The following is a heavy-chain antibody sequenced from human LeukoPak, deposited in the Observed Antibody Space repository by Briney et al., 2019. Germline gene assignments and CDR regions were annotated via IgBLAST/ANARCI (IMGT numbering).Heavy chain of an antibody. Sequence: GGSLRLSCAASGFTFSSYAMSWVRQAPGKGLEWVSYIRTAGSTIYYADSVKGRFTISRDDANNSLYLQMNSLRAEDTAVYYCVRGGYCGSSICYSLNAFDIWGQGTTVTVSA. CDR3: VRGGYCGSSICYSLNAFDI. D-gene: IGHD2-2*01. J-gene: IGHJ3*02. CDR1: GFTFSSYA. V-gene: IGHV3-48*03. CDR2: IRTAGSTI.